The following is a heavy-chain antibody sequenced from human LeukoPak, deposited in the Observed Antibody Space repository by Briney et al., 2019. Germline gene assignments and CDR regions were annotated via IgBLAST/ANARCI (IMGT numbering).Heavy chain of an antibody. V-gene: IGHV3-53*01. J-gene: IGHJ3*02. D-gene: IGHD2/OR15-2a*01. CDR3: ARRLYIVRGAFDI. Sequence: GGSLRLSCAASGFTVSSNYMSWVRQAPGKGLEWVSVIYSGGSTYYADSVKGRFTISRDNSKNTVHLQMNNLRAEDTAMYFCARRLYIVRGAFDIWGQGTMVTVSS. CDR1: GFTVSSNY. CDR2: IYSGGST.